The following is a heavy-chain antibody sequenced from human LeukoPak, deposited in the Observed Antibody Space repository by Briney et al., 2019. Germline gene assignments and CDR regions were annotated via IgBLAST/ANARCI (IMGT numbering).Heavy chain of an antibody. Sequence: GGSLRLSCAASGFTFSSYDMSWVRQAPGEGLEWVSAIFASGGTTYYADSVKGRFTISRDNSKNTLYLQMNSLRAEDTAVYYCAKSPWLPYFDYWGQGTLVTVSS. CDR1: GFTFSSYD. J-gene: IGHJ4*02. D-gene: IGHD5-12*01. V-gene: IGHV3-23*01. CDR3: AKSPWLPYFDY. CDR2: IFASGGTT.